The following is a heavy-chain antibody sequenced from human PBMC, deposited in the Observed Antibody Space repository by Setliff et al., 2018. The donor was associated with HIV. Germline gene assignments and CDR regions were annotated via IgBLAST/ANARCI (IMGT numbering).Heavy chain of an antibody. CDR1: GAYISSGSHY. CDR3: ARDQGDTPSRGDI. V-gene: IGHV4-61*09. CDR2: IYTSGFT. J-gene: IGHJ3*02. Sequence: SETLSLTCTVSGAYISSGSHYWRWIRQPAGKGLEWIGHIYTSGFTNYNPSLKSRVTISIDTSRNQFSLDLKSVTAADTAVYYCARDQGDTPSRGDIWGQGTMVTVSS. D-gene: IGHD1-26*01.